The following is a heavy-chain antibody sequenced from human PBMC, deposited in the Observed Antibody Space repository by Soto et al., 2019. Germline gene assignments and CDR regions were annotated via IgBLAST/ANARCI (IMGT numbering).Heavy chain of an antibody. CDR3: ARTDRDFYGLDV. CDR2: ISAAGDP. Sequence: EVQLVESGGGLVQPGGSLRLSCEASGFTFRNYDMHWVRQGTGKGLELVSGISAAGDPDYADSAEGRFTISRENAQNSFFLQMNSIRVGDTAVYYCARTDRDFYGLDVWGQGTTVIVSS. CDR1: GFTFRNYD. J-gene: IGHJ6*02. V-gene: IGHV3-13*05.